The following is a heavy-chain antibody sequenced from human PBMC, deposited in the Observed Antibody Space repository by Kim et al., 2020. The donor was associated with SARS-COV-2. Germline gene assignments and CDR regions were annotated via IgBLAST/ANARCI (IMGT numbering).Heavy chain of an antibody. Sequence: SETLSLTCTVSGDSITSGGYYWNWIRQQPGKGLEWIGSIYYGGNTHYIPSLKSRLTISVDTSKNHLSLNLNSATAADTAVYYCARDDSLGGFDYWGQGILVTVSA. D-gene: IGHD7-27*01. CDR2: IYYGGNT. V-gene: IGHV4-31*03. CDR3: ARDDSLGGFDY. J-gene: IGHJ4*02. CDR1: GDSITSGGYY.